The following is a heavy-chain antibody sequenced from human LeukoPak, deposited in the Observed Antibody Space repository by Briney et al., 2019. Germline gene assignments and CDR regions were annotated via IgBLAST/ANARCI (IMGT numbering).Heavy chain of an antibody. D-gene: IGHD6-13*01. Sequence: PGGSLRLSCAASRFTFSSYWMSWVRQAPGKGLEWVANIKQDGSEKYYVDSVKGRFTISRDNAKNSLYLQMNSLRAEDTAVYYCAQGAAAGTFLNWFDPWGQGTLVTVSS. CDR2: IKQDGSEK. CDR1: RFTFSSYW. J-gene: IGHJ5*02. CDR3: AQGAAAGTFLNWFDP. V-gene: IGHV3-7*01.